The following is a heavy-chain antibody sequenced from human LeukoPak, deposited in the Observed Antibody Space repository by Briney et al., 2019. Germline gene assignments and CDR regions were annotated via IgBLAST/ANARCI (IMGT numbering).Heavy chain of an antibody. V-gene: IGHV4-34*01. CDR1: GGSFSGYY. CDR2: INHSGST. Sequence: SETLSLTCAVYGGSFSGYYWSWIRQPPGKGLEWIGEINHSGSTNYNPSLKSRVTISVDTSKNQFSLKLSSVTAADTAVYYCARGRNYYDSSGYDRGFDYWGQGTLVTVSS. D-gene: IGHD3-22*01. J-gene: IGHJ4*02. CDR3: ARGRNYYDSSGYDRGFDY.